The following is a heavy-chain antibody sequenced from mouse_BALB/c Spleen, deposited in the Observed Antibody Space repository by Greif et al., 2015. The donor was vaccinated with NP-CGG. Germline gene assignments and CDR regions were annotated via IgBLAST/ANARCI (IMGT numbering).Heavy chain of an antibody. Sequence: EVKLVESGGDLVKPGGSLKLSCAASGFTFSSYGMSWVRQTPDKRLEWVATISSGGSYTYYPDSVKGRFTISRDNAKNPLYLQMSSLKSEDTAMYYCARRTGDYWGQGTTLTVSS. CDR2: ISSGGSYT. CDR3: ARRTGDY. CDR1: GFTFSSYG. V-gene: IGHV5-6*02. J-gene: IGHJ2*01.